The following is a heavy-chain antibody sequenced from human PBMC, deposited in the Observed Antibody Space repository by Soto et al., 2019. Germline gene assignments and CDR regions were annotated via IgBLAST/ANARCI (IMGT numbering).Heavy chain of an antibody. V-gene: IGHV3-72*01. D-gene: IGHD7-27*01. J-gene: IGHJ6*03. CDR3: ARETGEYYYYYMDV. CDR1: GFTFSDHY. Sequence: GGSLRLSCAASGFTFSDHYMDWVRQAPGKGLEWVGRTRNKANSYTTEYAASVKGRFTISRDDSKNSLYLQMNSLKTEDTAVYYCARETGEYYYYYMDVWGKGTTVTVSS. CDR2: TRNKANSYTT.